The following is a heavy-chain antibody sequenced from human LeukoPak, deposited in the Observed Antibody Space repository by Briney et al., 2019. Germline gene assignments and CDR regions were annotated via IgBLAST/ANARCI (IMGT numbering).Heavy chain of an antibody. D-gene: IGHD1-20*01. CDR2: ISSSGSTI. CDR1: GFTFSDYY. CDR3: ARRRYNWNAIDY. V-gene: IGHV3-11*01. J-gene: IGHJ4*02. Sequence: GGSLRLSGAASGFTFSDYYMSWIRQAPGKGLEWVSHISSSGSTIYYADSVKGRFTISRDNAKNSLYLQMNSLRAEDTAIYYCARRRYNWNAIDYWGQGTLVTVSS.